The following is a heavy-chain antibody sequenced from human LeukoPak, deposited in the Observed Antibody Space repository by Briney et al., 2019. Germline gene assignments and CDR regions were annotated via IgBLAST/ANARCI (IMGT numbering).Heavy chain of an antibody. D-gene: IGHD6-6*01. Sequence: PSETLSPTCAVYGGSFSGYYWSWIRQPPGKGLEWIGQINHSGSTNYNPSLKSRVTISVDTSKNQFSLKLTSVTAADTAVYYCARLYTSDIKYDYWGQGTLVTVSS. J-gene: IGHJ4*02. CDR2: INHSGST. V-gene: IGHV4-34*01. CDR1: GGSFSGYY. CDR3: ARLYTSDIKYDY.